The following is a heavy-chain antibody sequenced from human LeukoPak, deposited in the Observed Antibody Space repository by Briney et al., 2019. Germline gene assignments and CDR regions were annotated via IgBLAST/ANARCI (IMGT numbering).Heavy chain of an antibody. CDR1: GGSFSGYY. V-gene: IGHV3-23*01. D-gene: IGHD4-11*01. J-gene: IGHJ4*02. CDR2: ISGSGGST. CDR3: AKGMGYSNLFDY. Sequence: PSETLSLTCAVYGGSFSGYYWNWIRQPPGKGLEWVSAISGSGGSTYYADSVKGRFTISRDNSKNTLYLQMNSLRAEDTAVYYCAKGMGYSNLFDYWGQGTLVTVSS.